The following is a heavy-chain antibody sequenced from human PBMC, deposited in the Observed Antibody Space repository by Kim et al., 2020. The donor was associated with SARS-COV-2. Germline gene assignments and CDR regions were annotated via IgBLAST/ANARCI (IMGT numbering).Heavy chain of an antibody. D-gene: IGHD6-19*01. V-gene: IGHV3-23*01. CDR3: ARVLADSSDWYEFLDY. Sequence: SGRGRFTIPRDHSKNTLNLKMNGLRAEDTAVYYCARVLADSSDWYEFLDYWGQGTLVTVSS. J-gene: IGHJ4*02.